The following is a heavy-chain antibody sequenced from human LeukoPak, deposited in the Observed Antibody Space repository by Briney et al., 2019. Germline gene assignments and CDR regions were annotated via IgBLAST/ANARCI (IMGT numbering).Heavy chain of an antibody. CDR2: IYYSGST. V-gene: IGHV4-31*03. CDR3: ARVGTGTFDY. Sequence: SETLSLTCTVSGGSINSGGYYWSWIRQHPGKGLEWIGYIYYSGSTYYNPSLKSRVTISVDTSKNQFSLKLSSVTAADTAVYYCARVGTGTFDYWGQGTLVTVSS. D-gene: IGHD1-1*01. CDR1: GGSINSGGYY. J-gene: IGHJ4*02.